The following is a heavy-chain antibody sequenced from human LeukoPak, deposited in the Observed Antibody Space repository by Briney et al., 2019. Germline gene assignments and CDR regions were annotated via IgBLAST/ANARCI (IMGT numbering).Heavy chain of an antibody. CDR2: IIPILGIA. CDR1: GGTFSSYT. D-gene: IGHD2-2*01. J-gene: IGHJ3*02. V-gene: IGHV1-69*02. CDR3: ASRYCSSTSCHDAFDI. Sequence: SVKVSCKASGGTFSSYTISWVRQAPGQGLEWMGRIIPILGIANYAQKFQGRVAITADKSTSTAYMELSSLRSEDTAVYYCASRYCSSTSCHDAFDIWGQGTMVTVSS.